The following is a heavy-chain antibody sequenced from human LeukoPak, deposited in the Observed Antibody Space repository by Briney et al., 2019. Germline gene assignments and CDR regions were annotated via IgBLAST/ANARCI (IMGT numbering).Heavy chain of an antibody. CDR1: GVSISSSNSY. CDR3: ARQTGSGLFILP. J-gene: IGHJ4*02. V-gene: IGHV4-39*01. CDR2: IYYSGNT. Sequence: TPSETLSLACTVSGVSISSSNSYWGWIRPPPGKGLEWIGSIYYSGNTYYSASLKSQVSISIDTSKTQFSPKLTSVTAADTAVYYCARQTGSGLFILPGGRGTLVTVSS. D-gene: IGHD3/OR15-3a*01.